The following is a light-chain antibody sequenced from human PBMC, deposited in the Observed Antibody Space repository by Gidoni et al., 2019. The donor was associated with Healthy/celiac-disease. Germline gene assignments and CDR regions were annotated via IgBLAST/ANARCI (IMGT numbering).Light chain of an antibody. CDR3: QQRSNWPRFT. CDR2: DAS. V-gene: IGKV3-11*01. J-gene: IGKJ3*01. Sequence: EIVLTQSPATLSLSPGERATLSCRASQSVSSYLAWYQQKPGQAPRLLIYDASHRATGIPARFSGSGSETDFTLTISSLEPEDFAVYYCQQRSNWPRFTFGPGTKVDIK. CDR1: QSVSSY.